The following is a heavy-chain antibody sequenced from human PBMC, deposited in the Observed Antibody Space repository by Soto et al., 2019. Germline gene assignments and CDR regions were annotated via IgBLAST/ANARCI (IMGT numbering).Heavy chain of an antibody. CDR3: AKSPNFYCSSPNCYKYYFDH. Sequence: GGSLRLSCAASGFTFNTYGMHWVRQAPGKGLEWVAVVSYDGSEKYYVDSVKGRFTISKDNSKNTLYLQMNSLRPEDTAVYYCAKSPNFYCSSPNCYKYYFDHWGQGTRVTVSS. D-gene: IGHD2-2*02. J-gene: IGHJ4*02. V-gene: IGHV3-30*18. CDR1: GFTFNTYG. CDR2: VSYDGSEK.